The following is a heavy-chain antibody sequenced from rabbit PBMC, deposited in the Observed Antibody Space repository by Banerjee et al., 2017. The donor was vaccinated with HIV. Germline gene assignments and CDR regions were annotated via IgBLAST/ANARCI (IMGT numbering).Heavy chain of an antibody. CDR1: GFSFSSGYW. J-gene: IGHJ4*01. Sequence: QSLEESGGGLVKPGASLTLTCTASGFSFSSGYWIYWVRQAPGKGLEWIACIYAGNSGDNYYASWAKGRFTISKTSSTTVTLQMTSLTAADTATYFCASYVNFFDLWGPGTLVTVS. D-gene: IGHD4-2*01. CDR3: ASYVNFFDL. CDR2: IYAGNSGDN. V-gene: IGHV1S40*01.